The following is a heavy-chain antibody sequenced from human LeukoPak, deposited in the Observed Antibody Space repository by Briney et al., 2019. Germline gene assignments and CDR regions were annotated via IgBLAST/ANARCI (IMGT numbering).Heavy chain of an antibody. CDR3: ARDQQYHRPAGWFDP. CDR1: GGSISSVKDY. J-gene: IGHJ5*02. CDR2: GDYSGGT. Sequence: SETLSLTCTVSGGSISSVKDYWAWIRQPPGKGLEWIATGDYSGGTYYNPSLESRVTISVDASKNQFSLELNSVTAADTAVYYCARDQQYHRPAGWFDPWGQGTLVTVSS. D-gene: IGHD1-14*01. V-gene: IGHV4-39*01.